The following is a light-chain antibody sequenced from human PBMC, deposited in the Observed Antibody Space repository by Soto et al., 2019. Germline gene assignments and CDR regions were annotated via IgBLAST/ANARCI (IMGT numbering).Light chain of an antibody. J-gene: IGKJ1*01. CDR1: QGISNY. CDR3: QQYHSASRT. Sequence: DIQLTQSPSSLSPSVGDGVTITCQASQGISNYLNWYLQKPGTAPEXLIYDASNLESGVPSRSSGSGSGTSLTFTISSLKPEDIGTYYCQQYHSASRTFGQGTKVDIK. V-gene: IGKV1-33*01. CDR2: DAS.